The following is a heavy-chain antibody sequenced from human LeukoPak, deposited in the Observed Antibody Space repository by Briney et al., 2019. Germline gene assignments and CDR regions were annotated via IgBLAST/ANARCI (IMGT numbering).Heavy chain of an antibody. J-gene: IGHJ2*01. D-gene: IGHD3-22*01. V-gene: IGHV3-7*01. Sequence: GGSLRLSCAASGFTFSSYGMHWVRQAPGRGLEWVASIKQDGSETYYVDSLKGRFTVSRDNAENSLYLQTNSLRVEDTAVYYRARLSPVTMIEVSYWYFDLWGRGTLVTVSS. CDR2: IKQDGSET. CDR3: ARLSPVTMIEVSYWYFDL. CDR1: GFTFSSYG.